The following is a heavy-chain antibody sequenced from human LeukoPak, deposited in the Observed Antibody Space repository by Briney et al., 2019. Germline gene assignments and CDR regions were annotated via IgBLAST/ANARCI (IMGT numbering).Heavy chain of an antibody. Sequence: GGSLRLSCAVSGLTFNTAWMSWARQAPGKGLEWVGRIKSKDDGETTDNAAHVKGRFSISRDNSKDTVYLQMNSLKTEDTAVYYCATSPGVGSGWYAEGFDYWGQGTLVTVSS. D-gene: IGHD6-19*01. V-gene: IGHV3-15*01. CDR2: IKSKDDGETT. CDR3: ATSPGVGSGWYAEGFDY. J-gene: IGHJ4*02. CDR1: GLTFNTAW.